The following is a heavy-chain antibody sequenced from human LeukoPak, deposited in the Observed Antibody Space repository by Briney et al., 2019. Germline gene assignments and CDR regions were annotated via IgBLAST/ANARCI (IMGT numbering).Heavy chain of an antibody. D-gene: IGHD3-10*01. V-gene: IGHV3-33*01. CDR1: GFTSRSHG. CDR3: ARDGQNGSPYATDV. Sequence: PGGSLRLCCGASGFTSRSHGMHWVRQAPGKGLEWVAGIWYDGSNEDYADSVKGRFTISRDNSKNTLYLQMNSLRVEDTAVYYCARDGQNGSPYATDVWGQGTTVTVSS. CDR2: IWYDGSNE. J-gene: IGHJ6*02.